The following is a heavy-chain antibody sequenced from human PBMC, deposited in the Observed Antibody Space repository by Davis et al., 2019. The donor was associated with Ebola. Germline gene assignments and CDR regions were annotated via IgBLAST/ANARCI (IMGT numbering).Heavy chain of an antibody. Sequence: GESLKISCAASGFTFSSYAMSWVRQAPGKGLEWVSAISGSGGSTYYADSLKGRFTISRDNSKKTLYLQMNSLRAEDTAVYYCARDVLGLYGMDLWGQGTTVTVSS. CDR1: GFTFSSYA. J-gene: IGHJ6*02. CDR3: ARDVLGLYGMDL. CDR2: ISGSGGST. V-gene: IGHV3-23*01. D-gene: IGHD6-19*01.